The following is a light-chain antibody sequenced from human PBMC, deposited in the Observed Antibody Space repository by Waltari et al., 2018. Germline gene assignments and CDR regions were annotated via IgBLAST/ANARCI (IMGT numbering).Light chain of an antibody. V-gene: IGLV2-23*01. Sequence: QSALTQPASVSGSPGQSTTISCPGTSSDIGTYNYVSWYQQYPGKAPKLMIHGVTNRPSGVSVRFLGSKSGNTASLTISGLQAEDEAVYYCCSYARSRTLLFGGGTELTVL. J-gene: IGLJ3*02. CDR2: GVT. CDR3: CSYARSRTLL. CDR1: SSDIGTYNY.